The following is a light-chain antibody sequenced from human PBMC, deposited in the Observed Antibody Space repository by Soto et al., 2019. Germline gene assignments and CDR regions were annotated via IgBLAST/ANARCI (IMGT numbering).Light chain of an antibody. V-gene: IGKV1-39*01. J-gene: IGKJ4*01. Sequence: DIQMTQSPSSLSASVGDRVTITCRAGQSISSYLNWYQQKPWKAPNLLIYAASTLQSGVPSRFSGSGSGTDFTLTIRSLQPEDFATYYCQQSYTTPLTFGGGTKVEIK. CDR3: QQSYTTPLT. CDR2: AAS. CDR1: QSISSY.